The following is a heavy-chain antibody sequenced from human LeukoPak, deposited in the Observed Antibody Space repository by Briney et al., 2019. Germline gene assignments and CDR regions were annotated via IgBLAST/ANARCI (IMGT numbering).Heavy chain of an antibody. CDR3: ARETTTGSGSYYNED. J-gene: IGHJ4*02. V-gene: IGHV4-39*02. D-gene: IGHD3-10*01. CDR2: IYYSGST. CDR1: GGSISSSSYY. Sequence: SETLSLTCTVSGGSISSSSYYWGWIRQPPGKGLEWIGSIYYSGSTYYNPSLKSRVTISVDTSKNQFSLKLSSVTAADTAVYYCARETTTGSGSYYNEDWGQGTLGTVSS.